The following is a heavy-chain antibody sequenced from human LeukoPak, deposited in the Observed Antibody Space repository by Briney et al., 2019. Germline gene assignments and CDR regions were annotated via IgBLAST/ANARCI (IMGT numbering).Heavy chain of an antibody. D-gene: IGHD4-17*01. V-gene: IGHV1-69*13. Sequence: SVKVSCKASGYAFTSYAMNWVRQAPGQGLEWMGGILPIVNTADYAQKFQGRVTITADESTSRAYMDLSSLRSEDTAVYYCARLTIGDYGDRESGFDYWGQGTLVTVSS. CDR3: ARLTIGDYGDRESGFDY. CDR1: GYAFTSYA. CDR2: ILPIVNTA. J-gene: IGHJ4*02.